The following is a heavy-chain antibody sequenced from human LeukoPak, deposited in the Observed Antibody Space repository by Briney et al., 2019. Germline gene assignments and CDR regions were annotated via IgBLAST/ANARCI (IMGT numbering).Heavy chain of an antibody. J-gene: IGHJ4*02. CDR1: GGSISSGGYY. D-gene: IGHD4-23*01. CDR3: ASYSVVTSLSDY. CDR2: IYYSGST. Sequence: SETLSLTCTVSGGSISSGGYYWSWIRQHPGKGLKWIGYIYYSGSTYYNPSLKSRVTISVDTSKNLFSLKLSSVTAADTAVYYCASYSVVTSLSDYWGQGTLVTVSS. V-gene: IGHV4-31*03.